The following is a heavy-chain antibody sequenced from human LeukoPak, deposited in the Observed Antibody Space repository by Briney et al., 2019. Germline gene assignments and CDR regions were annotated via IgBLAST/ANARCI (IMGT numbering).Heavy chain of an antibody. CDR3: TRGAYCGGDCYDY. CDR2: IRSKAYGGTT. V-gene: IGHV3-49*04. D-gene: IGHD2-21*01. CDR1: GFTFGDYA. Sequence: GGSPRLSCTASGFTFGDYAMSWVRQAPGKGLEWVGFIRSKAYGGTTEYAASVKGRFTISRDDSKSIAYLQMNSLKTEDTAVYYCTRGAYCGGDCYDYWGQGTLVTVSS. J-gene: IGHJ4*02.